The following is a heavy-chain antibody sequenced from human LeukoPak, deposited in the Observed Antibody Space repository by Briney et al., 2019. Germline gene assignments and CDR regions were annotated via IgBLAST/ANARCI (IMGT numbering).Heavy chain of an antibody. V-gene: IGHV4-59*08. CDR1: GGSISSYY. CDR2: IYYSGST. D-gene: IGHD3-22*01. J-gene: IGHJ4*02. CDR3: ARGPYYYDSSGYLGYFDY. Sequence: SETLSLTCTVSGGSISSYYWSWIRQPPGKGLEWIGYIYYSGSTNYNPSLKSRVTISVDTSKNQFSLKLSSVTVADTAVYYCARGPYYYDSSGYLGYFDYWGQGTLVTVSS.